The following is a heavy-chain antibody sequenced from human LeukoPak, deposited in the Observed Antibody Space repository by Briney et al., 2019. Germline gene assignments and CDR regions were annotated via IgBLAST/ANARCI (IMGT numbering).Heavy chain of an antibody. CDR3: ARTPINMLVLGTYFDY. Sequence: SVKVSCKASGDTLNSYAFSWVRQAPGQGLEWMGGTIPIFGRTNYAQKFQGRVTIIADESKRTVYMELSSLSSEDTAVYYCARTPINMLVLGTYFDYWGQGTLVTVSS. CDR2: TIPIFGRT. V-gene: IGHV1-69*13. D-gene: IGHD3-22*01. CDR1: GDTLNSYA. J-gene: IGHJ4*02.